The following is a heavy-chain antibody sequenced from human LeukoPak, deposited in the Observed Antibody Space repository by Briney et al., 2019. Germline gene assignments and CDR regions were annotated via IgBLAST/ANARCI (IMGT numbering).Heavy chain of an antibody. CDR2: INHSGST. CDR1: GGSFSGHY. V-gene: IGHV4-34*01. J-gene: IGHJ4*02. D-gene: IGHD3-10*01. Sequence: SETLSLTCAVYGGSFSGHYWSWIRQPPGKGLEWIGEINHSGSTNYNPSLKSRVTISVDTSKNQFSLKLSSVTAADTAVYYCARGPGVRYFDYWGQGTLVTVSS. CDR3: ARGPGVRYFDY.